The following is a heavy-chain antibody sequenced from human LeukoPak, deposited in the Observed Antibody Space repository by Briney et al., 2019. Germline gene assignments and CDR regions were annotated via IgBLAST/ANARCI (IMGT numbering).Heavy chain of an antibody. J-gene: IGHJ6*03. CDR3: ASGGYSGYDRNYYYYYMDV. D-gene: IGHD5-12*01. Sequence: SETLSLTCTVSGGSISSYYWSWIRQPPGKGLEWIGYIYYSGSTNYNPSLKSRVTISVDTSKNQFSLKLRSVTAADTAVYYCASGGYSGYDRNYYYYYMDVWGKGTTVTISS. CDR2: IYYSGST. CDR1: GGSISSYY. V-gene: IGHV4-59*01.